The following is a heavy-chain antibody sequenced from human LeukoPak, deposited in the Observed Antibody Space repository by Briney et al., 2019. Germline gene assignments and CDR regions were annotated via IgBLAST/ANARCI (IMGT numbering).Heavy chain of an antibody. Sequence: PGGSLRLSCAASGFTFSSYAMHWVRQAPGKGLEYVSAISSTGGSTYYANSVKGRFTISRDNAKDSLFLQMNSLRAEDTAVYYCASGGFGELYWGQGVLVTVSS. CDR3: ASGGFGELY. D-gene: IGHD3-10*01. CDR1: GFTFSSYA. CDR2: ISSTGGST. V-gene: IGHV3-64*01. J-gene: IGHJ4*02.